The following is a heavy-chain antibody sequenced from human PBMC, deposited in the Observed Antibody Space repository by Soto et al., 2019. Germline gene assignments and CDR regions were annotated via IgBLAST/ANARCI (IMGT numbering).Heavy chain of an antibody. V-gene: IGHV3-30-3*01. CDR1: GFTFSSYA. CDR3: ARDLRHYYDGPDY. Sequence: SLRLSCAASGFTFSSYAMHWVRQAPGKGLEWVAVISYDGSNKYYADSVKGRFTISRDNSKNTLYLQMNSLRAEDTAVYYCARDLRHYYDGPDYWRQRTLVTVSS. D-gene: IGHD3-22*01. CDR2: ISYDGSNK. J-gene: IGHJ4*02.